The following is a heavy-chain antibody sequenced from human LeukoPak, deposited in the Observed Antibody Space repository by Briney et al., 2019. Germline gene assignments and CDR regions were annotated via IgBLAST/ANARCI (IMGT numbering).Heavy chain of an antibody. CDR3: ARPNGWYARYFDY. CDR2: ISGSGGST. V-gene: IGHV3-23*01. Sequence: GGSLRLSCAASGFTFSSYAVGWVRQAPGKGLEWVSAISGSGGSTYYADSVKGRFTISRDNSKNTLYLQMNSLRAEDTAVYYCARPNGWYARYFDYWGQGTLVTVSS. J-gene: IGHJ4*02. CDR1: GFTFSSYA. D-gene: IGHD6-19*01.